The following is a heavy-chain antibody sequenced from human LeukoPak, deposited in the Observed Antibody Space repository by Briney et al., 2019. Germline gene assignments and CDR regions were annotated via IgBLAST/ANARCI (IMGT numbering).Heavy chain of an antibody. J-gene: IGHJ4*02. CDR1: GFTFGDSD. CDR3: TRYGGNSFSY. Sequence: QSGGSLRLSCTASGFTFGDSDMSWVRQAPGKGLEWVGFIRSKAYGGTTEYAASVKGRFTISRDDSKSIAYLQMNSLKTEDTAVYYCTRYGGNSFSYWGQGTLVTVSS. CDR2: IRSKAYGGTT. D-gene: IGHD4-23*01. V-gene: IGHV3-49*04.